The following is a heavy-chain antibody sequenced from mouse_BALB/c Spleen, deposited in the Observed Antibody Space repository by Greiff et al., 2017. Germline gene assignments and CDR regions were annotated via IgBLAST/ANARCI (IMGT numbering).Heavy chain of an antibody. D-gene: IGHD3-1*01. CDR1: GYSFTSYW. J-gene: IGHJ4*01. CDR3: TRRHSSGYAMDY. CDR2: IYPGNSDT. V-gene: IGHV1-5*01. Sequence: VQLQQSGTVLARPGASVKMSCKASGYSFTSYWMHWVKQRPGQGLEWIGAIYPGNSDTSYNQKFKGKAKLTAVTSASTAYMELSSLTNEDSAVYYCTRRHSSGYAMDYWGQGTSVTVSS.